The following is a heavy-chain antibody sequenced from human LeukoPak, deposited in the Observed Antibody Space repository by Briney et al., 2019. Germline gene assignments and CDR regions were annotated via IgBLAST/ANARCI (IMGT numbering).Heavy chain of an antibody. Sequence: GGSLRLSCAASGFTFSSYAMHWVRQAPGKGLEWVAVISYDGSNKYYADSVKGRFTISRDNSKNTLYLQMNSLRAEDTAVYYCAGDSFTYYYDSSGYFDYWGQGTLVTVSS. CDR3: AGDSFTYYYDSSGYFDY. CDR2: ISYDGSNK. V-gene: IGHV3-30-3*01. CDR1: GFTFSSYA. D-gene: IGHD3-22*01. J-gene: IGHJ4*02.